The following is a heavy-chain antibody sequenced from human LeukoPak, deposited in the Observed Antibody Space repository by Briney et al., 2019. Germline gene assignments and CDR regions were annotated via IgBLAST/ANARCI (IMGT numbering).Heavy chain of an antibody. CDR3: AKDLSVAGTXAPFDY. Sequence: GGSLRLSCAVSGITFSSYAMTWVRQAPGKGLEWVSAISGSGGSTYYADSVRGRFTISGDNSKNTLYLQMNSLRAEDTAVYYCAKDLSVAGTXAPFDYWGQGTLVTVSS. CDR1: GITFSSYA. D-gene: IGHD6-19*01. CDR2: ISGSGGST. V-gene: IGHV3-23*01. J-gene: IGHJ4*02.